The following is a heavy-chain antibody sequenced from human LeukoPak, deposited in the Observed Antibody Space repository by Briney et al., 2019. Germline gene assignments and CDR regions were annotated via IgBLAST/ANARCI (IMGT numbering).Heavy chain of an antibody. J-gene: IGHJ4*02. CDR2: LSWNSGSI. CDR3: AKGPGMATVKRYLDY. V-gene: IGHV3-9*01. Sequence: PGGSLRLSCAASGFAFGSYGMSWVRQAPGKGLEWVSGLSWNSGSIDYADSVKGRFTISRDNAKNSLYLQMNSLRAEDTALYYCAKGPGMATVKRYLDYWGQGALVTVSS. CDR1: GFAFGSYG. D-gene: IGHD5-24*01.